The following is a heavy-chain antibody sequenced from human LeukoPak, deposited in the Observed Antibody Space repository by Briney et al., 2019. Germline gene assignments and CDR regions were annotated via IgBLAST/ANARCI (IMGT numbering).Heavy chain of an antibody. J-gene: IGHJ4*02. CDR3: AKRAYCSGTTSSYYFDY. CDR2: IYGGGST. D-gene: IGHD2-2*01. V-gene: IGHV3-53*01. Sequence: GGSLRLSCAASGFTVSSNHMSWVRQAPGRGLEWVSVIYGGGSTDYADSVKGRFTISRDNSKNTLYLQMNSLRAEDTAVYYCAKRAYCSGTTSSYYFDYWGQGTLVTVSS. CDR1: GFTVSSNH.